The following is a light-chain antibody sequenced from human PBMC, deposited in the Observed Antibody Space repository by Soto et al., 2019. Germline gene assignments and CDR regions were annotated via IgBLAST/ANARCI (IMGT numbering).Light chain of an antibody. V-gene: IGKV1-33*01. CDR1: QGISSW. J-gene: IGKJ4*01. Sequence: DIQMTQSPSSVSASVGDIVTITCRASQGISSWLAWYQQKPGKAPKLLIYDASNLETGVPSRFSGSGSGTDFTFTISSLQPEDIATHYCQQYDNLPLTFGGGTKVDIK. CDR2: DAS. CDR3: QQYDNLPLT.